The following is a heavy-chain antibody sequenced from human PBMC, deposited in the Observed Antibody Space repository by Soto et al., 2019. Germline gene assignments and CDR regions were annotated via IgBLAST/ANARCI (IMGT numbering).Heavy chain of an antibody. D-gene: IGHD3-10*01. CDR2: IKKDGTEI. V-gene: IGHV3-7*01. CDR1: GFSFSSSW. J-gene: IGHJ4*02. Sequence: EVQLMESGGGLVQPGGSLRLSCVTSGFSFSSSWMAWVRQAPGKGLEWVADIKKDGTEINYVDSVKGRVTISRDNAMNSLYLQMDSLRVEDTAVDYCGRDPYYGAIDYWGLGTQVIVSS. CDR3: GRDPYYGAIDY.